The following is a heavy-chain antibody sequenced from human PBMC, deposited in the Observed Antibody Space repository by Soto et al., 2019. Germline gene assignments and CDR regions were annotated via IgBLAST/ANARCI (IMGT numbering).Heavy chain of an antibody. D-gene: IGHD3-3*01. CDR2: ISTSSGNT. J-gene: IGHJ5*02. CDR1: GYTFTSFG. CDR3: ARPVYDGTSKLLDP. V-gene: IGHV1-18*01. Sequence: ASVKVSCKASGYTFTSFGVSWVRQAPGQGLEWMGWISTSSGNTNYAHNFQGRVSMTTDTSTSTVYMELRSLRSDDTAVYYCARPVYDGTSKLLDPWGQGTLVIVSS.